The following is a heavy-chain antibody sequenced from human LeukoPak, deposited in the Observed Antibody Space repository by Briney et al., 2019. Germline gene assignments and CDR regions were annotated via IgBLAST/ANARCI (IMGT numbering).Heavy chain of an antibody. V-gene: IGHV3-11*04. D-gene: IGHD2-2*01. Sequence: PGGSLRLSCAASGFTFSDYYVSWIRQAPGKGLEWVSYISSSGSTIYYADSVKGRFTISRDNAKNPLYLQMNSLRAEDTAVYYCASYCSSTSCYSSGPDYWGQGTLVTVSS. CDR2: ISSSGSTI. J-gene: IGHJ4*02. CDR1: GFTFSDYY. CDR3: ASYCSSTSCYSSGPDY.